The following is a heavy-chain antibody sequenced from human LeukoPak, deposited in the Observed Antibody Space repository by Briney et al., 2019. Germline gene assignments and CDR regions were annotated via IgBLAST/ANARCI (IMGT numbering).Heavy chain of an antibody. CDR3: ARHVSIAAAGTVTYFDY. CDR1: GDSISNPYYY. Sequence: SETLSLTCTVSGDSISNPYYYWAWIRQPPGKGLEWIGNVYYNGDAFYNPSLESRVTISVDTSKNQFSLKLSSVTAADTAVYYCARHVSIAAAGTVTYFDYWGQGTLVTVSS. D-gene: IGHD6-13*01. J-gene: IGHJ4*02. V-gene: IGHV4-39*01. CDR2: VYYNGDA.